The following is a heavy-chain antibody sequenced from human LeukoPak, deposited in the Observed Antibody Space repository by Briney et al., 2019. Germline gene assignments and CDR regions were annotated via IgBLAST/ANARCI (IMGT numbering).Heavy chain of an antibody. CDR2: IKSKTDGGTT. V-gene: IGHV3-15*01. J-gene: IGHJ4*02. CDR1: GFTFSNAW. CDR3: TTERYYGSGTKMAY. D-gene: IGHD3-10*01. Sequence: KPGGSLRLSCAASGFTFSNAWMSWVRQAPGKGLEWVGRIKSKTDGGTTDYAAPVKGRFTISRDDSKNTLYLQMNSLKTEDTAVYYCTTERYYGSGTKMAYWGQGTLVTVSS.